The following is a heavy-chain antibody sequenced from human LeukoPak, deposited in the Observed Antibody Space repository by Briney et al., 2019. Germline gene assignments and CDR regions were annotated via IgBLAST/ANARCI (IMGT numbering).Heavy chain of an antibody. D-gene: IGHD6-13*01. J-gene: IGHJ4*02. CDR1: EFTFSNFG. V-gene: IGHV3-30*18. CDR3: AKAEYLGSSWYYFDY. CDR2: ISYDGSNK. Sequence: PGGSLRLSCAASEFTFSNFGMHWVRQAPGKGLEWVALISYDGSNKDYADSVKGRFTISRDNSKNTLYLQMNSLRAEDTAVYFCAKAEYLGSSWYYFDYWGQGTLVTVSS.